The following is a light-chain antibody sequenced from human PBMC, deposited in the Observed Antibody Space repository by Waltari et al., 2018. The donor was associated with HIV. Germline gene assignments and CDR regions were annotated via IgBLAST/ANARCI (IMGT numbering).Light chain of an antibody. Sequence: SYELTQPPSVSVSPGQTARITCSGDALPKRYAYWYQQKSGQAPVLVIYEDSKRPSGIPERFSGSSSGTMAPLTISGAQVEDEADYYCYSRDSSGNSWVFGGGTKLTVL. V-gene: IGLV3-10*01. CDR2: EDS. CDR3: YSRDSSGNSWV. J-gene: IGLJ3*02. CDR1: ALPKRY.